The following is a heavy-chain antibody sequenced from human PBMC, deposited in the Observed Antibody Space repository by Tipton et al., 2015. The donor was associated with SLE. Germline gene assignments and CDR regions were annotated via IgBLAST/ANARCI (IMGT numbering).Heavy chain of an antibody. J-gene: IGHJ5*02. Sequence: TLSLTCTVSGGSISSYYWSWFRQPPGKGLEWIGYIYYSGSTNYNPSLKSRVTISVDTSKNQFSLKLSSVTAADTAVYYCARYILWCLRWFDPWGQGTLVTVSS. V-gene: IGHV4-59*01. CDR2: IYYSGST. D-gene: IGHD2-21*01. CDR1: GGSISSYY. CDR3: ARYILWCLRWFDP.